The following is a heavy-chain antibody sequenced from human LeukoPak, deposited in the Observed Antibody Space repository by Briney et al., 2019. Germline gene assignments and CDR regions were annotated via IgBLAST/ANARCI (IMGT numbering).Heavy chain of an antibody. J-gene: IGHJ4*02. Sequence: PGRSLRLSCAASGFTFDDYAMHWVRQAPGKGLEWVSDISWNSGSIGYADSVKGRFTISRDNAKNSLYLQMNSLRAEDMALYYCAKDLSGSYSFDYWGQGTLVTVSS. CDR2: ISWNSGSI. CDR3: AKDLSGSYSFDY. CDR1: GFTFDDYA. V-gene: IGHV3-9*03. D-gene: IGHD1-26*01.